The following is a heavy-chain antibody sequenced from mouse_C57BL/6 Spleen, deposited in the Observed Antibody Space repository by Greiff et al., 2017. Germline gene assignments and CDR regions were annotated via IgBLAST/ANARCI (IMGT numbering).Heavy chain of an antibody. V-gene: IGHV1-69*01. J-gene: IGHJ2*01. CDR1: GYTFTSYW. D-gene: IGHD2-4*01. CDR2: IAPSDSYT. CDR3: ARTGLGRDY. Sequence: QVQLQQPGAELVMPGASVKLSCKASGYTFTSYWMHWVKQRPGQGLEWIGEIAPSDSYTNYNQKFKGKSTLTVDKSSSTAYMQLSSLTTEDSAIYYCARTGLGRDYWGQGTTLTVSS.